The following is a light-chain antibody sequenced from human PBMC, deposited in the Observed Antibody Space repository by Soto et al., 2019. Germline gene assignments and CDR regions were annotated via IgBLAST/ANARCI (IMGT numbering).Light chain of an antibody. CDR2: DAT. CDR3: QQYGSSPT. CDR1: QTVDNF. Sequence: EVVLTQSPGTLSLSPLERDALXCRASQTVDNFLAWYQLKPGKAPRLLICDATKRASGIPDRFSGSGSGTDFTLTISRLEPEDFAVYYCQQYGSSPTFGQGTKVDIK. J-gene: IGKJ1*01. V-gene: IGKV3-20*01.